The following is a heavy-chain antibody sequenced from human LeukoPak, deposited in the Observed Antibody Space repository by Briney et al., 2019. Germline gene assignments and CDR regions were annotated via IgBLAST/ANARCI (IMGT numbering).Heavy chain of an antibody. J-gene: IGHJ4*02. Sequence: GASVKVSCKASGYTFTSYYMHWVRQAPGQGLEWMGIINPSGGSTSYAQKFQGRVTMTRDTSTSTVYMELSSLRSEDTAVYYCAREPYYDILTGSSYYFDYWGQGTLVTVSS. CDR3: AREPYYDILTGSSYYFDY. CDR2: INPSGGST. V-gene: IGHV1-46*01. CDR1: GYTFTSYY. D-gene: IGHD3-9*01.